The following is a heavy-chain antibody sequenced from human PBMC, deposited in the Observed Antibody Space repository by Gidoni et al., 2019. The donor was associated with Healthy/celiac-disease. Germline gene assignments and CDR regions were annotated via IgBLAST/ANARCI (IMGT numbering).Heavy chain of an antibody. V-gene: IGHV4-34*01. CDR2: INHSGST. CDR3: ARGLGGVGCSSTSCYSLDY. D-gene: IGHD2-2*02. J-gene: IGHJ4*02. CDR1: CGSFSRYY. Sequence: QVQLQQCGAGLFKPSETLSLTCALYCGSFSRYYWSWIRQPPGKGLEWIGEINHSGSTNYNPSLKSRVTISVDTSKNQFSLKLSTVTAADTAVYYCARGLGGVGCSSTSCYSLDYWGQGTLVTVSS.